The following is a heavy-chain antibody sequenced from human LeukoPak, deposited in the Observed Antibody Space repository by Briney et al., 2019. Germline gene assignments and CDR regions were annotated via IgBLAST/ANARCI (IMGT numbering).Heavy chain of an antibody. V-gene: IGHV3-23*01. CDR1: GFTFRSYA. Sequence: GGCLRLSCVASGFTFRSYAMSWVRQAPGKGLEWVSTISGSGDSTYYADSVKGRFTISRDNSKNTLHLQINSLRAEDAAGYSCAKGRSGVSSAAINYWGQGTLVTASS. CDR2: ISGSGDST. CDR3: AKGRSGVSSAAINY. D-gene: IGHD2-2*01. J-gene: IGHJ4*02.